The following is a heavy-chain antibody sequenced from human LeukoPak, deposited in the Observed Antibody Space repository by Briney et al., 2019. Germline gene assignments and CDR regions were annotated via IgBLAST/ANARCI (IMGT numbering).Heavy chain of an antibody. CDR1: GFTFSSYG. Sequence: PGGSLRLSXAASGFTFSSYGMHWVRQAPGKGLEWVAFIRYDGSNKYYADSVKGRFTISRDNSKNTLYLQMNSLRAEDTAVYYCAKEVGAGCSGGSCHAPLDYWGQGTLVTVSS. V-gene: IGHV3-30*02. D-gene: IGHD2-15*01. J-gene: IGHJ4*02. CDR2: IRYDGSNK. CDR3: AKEVGAGCSGGSCHAPLDY.